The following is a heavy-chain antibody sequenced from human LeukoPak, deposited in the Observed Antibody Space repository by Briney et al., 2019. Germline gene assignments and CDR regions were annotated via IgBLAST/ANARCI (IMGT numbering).Heavy chain of an antibody. CDR1: GFTFSSYS. CDR2: ISSSSSTI. V-gene: IGHV3-48*01. J-gene: IGHJ5*02. D-gene: IGHD6-13*01. CDR3: ARVGLFGIAAAGWFDP. Sequence: GGSLRLSCAASGFTFSSYSMNWVRQAPGKGLEWVSYISSSSSTIYYADSVKGRFTISRDNAKNSLYLQMNSLRAEDTAVYYCARVGLFGIAAAGWFDPWGQGTLVTVSS.